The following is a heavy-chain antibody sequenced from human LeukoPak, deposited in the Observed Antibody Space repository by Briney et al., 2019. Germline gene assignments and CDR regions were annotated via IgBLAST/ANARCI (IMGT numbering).Heavy chain of an antibody. CDR3: ARESSGFPPDY. D-gene: IGHD6-19*01. CDR1: GGSFSGYY. CDR2: INHSGST. Sequence: KPSETLSLTCAVYGGSFSGYYWSWIRQPPGRGLEWIGEINHSGSTNYNPSLKSRVAISVDTSKNQFSLKLSSVTAADTAVYYCARESSGFPPDYWGQGTLVTVSS. J-gene: IGHJ4*02. V-gene: IGHV4-34*01.